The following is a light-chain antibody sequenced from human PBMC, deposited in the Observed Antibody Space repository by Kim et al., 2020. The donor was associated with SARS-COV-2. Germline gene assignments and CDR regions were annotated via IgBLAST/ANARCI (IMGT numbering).Light chain of an antibody. Sequence: SSELTQDPAVSVALGQTVRITCQGDSLRSYYASWYQQKPGQAPVLVIYGKNNRPSGIPDRFSGSSSGNTASLTITGAQAEDEADYYCNSRDSSGNSYVVFCGGTQLTVL. CDR2: GKN. V-gene: IGLV3-19*01. J-gene: IGLJ2*01. CDR1: SLRSYY. CDR3: NSRDSSGNSYVV.